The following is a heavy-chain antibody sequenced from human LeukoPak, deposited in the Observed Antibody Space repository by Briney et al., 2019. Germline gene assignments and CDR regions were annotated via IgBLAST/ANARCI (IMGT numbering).Heavy chain of an antibody. CDR1: GGSIRSYY. CDR3: ARHAEGYDAFGL. J-gene: IGHJ3*01. D-gene: IGHD5-18*01. CDR2: IKYSVKT. Sequence: PSETLSLTCTVPGGSIRSYYWSWIRQTPGKGLEWIGYIKYSVKTNYNPSLKSRVTISVDTSKNQFSLKLNSMTAADTAVYYCARHAEGYDAFGLWGRGTVVTVSS. V-gene: IGHV4-59*08.